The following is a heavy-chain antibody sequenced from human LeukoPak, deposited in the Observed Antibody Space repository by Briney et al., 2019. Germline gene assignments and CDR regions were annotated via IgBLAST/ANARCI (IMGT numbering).Heavy chain of an antibody. CDR1: GFTFSSYS. J-gene: IGHJ3*01. D-gene: IGHD3-3*01. Sequence: PGGSLRLSCAASGFTFSSYSMNWVRQAPGEGLEWVSSMSSSSRYIYYADSVKGRFTISKDNSKNTLYLQMNSLRAEDTAVYYCAKEMFWNASGAFDVWGQGTMVTVFS. CDR3: AKEMFWNASGAFDV. V-gene: IGHV3-21*04. CDR2: MSSSSRYI.